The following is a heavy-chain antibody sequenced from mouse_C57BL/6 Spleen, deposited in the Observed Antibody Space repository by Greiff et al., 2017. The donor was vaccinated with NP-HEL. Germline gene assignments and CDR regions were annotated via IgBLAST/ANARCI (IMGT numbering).Heavy chain of an antibody. J-gene: IGHJ2*01. CDR2: IYPRSGNT. D-gene: IGHD3-2*02. Sequence: VQLQQSGPELVKPGASVKLSCKASGYTFTSYGISWVKQRTGQGLEWIGEIYPRSGNTYYNEKFKGKATLTADKSSSTAYMELRSLTSEGSAVYFCARKGAQRDFDDWGQGTTLTVSS. CDR3: ARKGAQRDFDD. V-gene: IGHV1-81*01. CDR1: GYTFTSYG.